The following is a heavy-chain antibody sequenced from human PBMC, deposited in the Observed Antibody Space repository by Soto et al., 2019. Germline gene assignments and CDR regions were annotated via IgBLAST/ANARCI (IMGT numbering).Heavy chain of an antibody. CDR1: GITFSSYW. J-gene: IGHJ6*02. CDR3: VRGRGLDV. Sequence: EVQLVESGGGLVQPGGSLRLSCAASGITFSSYWMSWVRQAPGEGLEWVANIKQDGSEKYYVESVTGRFTISRDNTKSALYLQMNTLRVEDTAVYYCVRGRGLDVWGQGTTVTVSS. CDR2: IKQDGSEK. V-gene: IGHV3-7*01.